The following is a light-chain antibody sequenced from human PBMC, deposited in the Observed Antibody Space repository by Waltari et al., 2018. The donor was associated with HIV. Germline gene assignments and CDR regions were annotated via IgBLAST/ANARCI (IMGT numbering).Light chain of an antibody. J-gene: IGLJ2*01. Sequence: QSVLTQPPSVSGAPGQRVTISCTGSRSNIGAGYDVHWYQHLPGTAPKLLIYGNLNRPSGVPDRFSGSKSGTSASLAITGLQAEDEADYYCQSYDSSLSGVFGGGTKLTVL. V-gene: IGLV1-40*01. CDR1: RSNIGAGYD. CDR3: QSYDSSLSGV. CDR2: GNL.